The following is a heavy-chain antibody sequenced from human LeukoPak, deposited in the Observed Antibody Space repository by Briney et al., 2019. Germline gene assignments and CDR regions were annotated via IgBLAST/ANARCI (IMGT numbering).Heavy chain of an antibody. CDR3: AKTSGFYDY. Sequence: PGGSLRLSCAASGFTFSSYAMSWVRQAPGKGLQWVSLISASGDSTYYADSVRGQFTISRDNSKKTLYLQMNSLRAEDTAVYYCAKTSGFYDYWGQGTLVTVSS. D-gene: IGHD3-22*01. CDR2: ISASGDST. J-gene: IGHJ4*02. V-gene: IGHV3-23*01. CDR1: GFTFSSYA.